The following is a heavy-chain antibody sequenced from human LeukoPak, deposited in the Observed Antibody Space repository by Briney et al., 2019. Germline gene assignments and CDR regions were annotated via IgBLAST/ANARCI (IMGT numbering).Heavy chain of an antibody. Sequence: PSETLSLTCTVSAGSISSYYWSWIRQPAGKGLEWIGRIYTSGSTNYNPSLKSRVTMSVDTSKNQFSVKLRSVTAATTAVYYCARISTVTTSRAYYYYYYMDVWGKGTTVTVSS. CDR2: IYTSGST. CDR3: ARISTVTTSRAYYYYYYMDV. CDR1: AGSISSYY. V-gene: IGHV4-4*07. J-gene: IGHJ6*03. D-gene: IGHD4-17*01.